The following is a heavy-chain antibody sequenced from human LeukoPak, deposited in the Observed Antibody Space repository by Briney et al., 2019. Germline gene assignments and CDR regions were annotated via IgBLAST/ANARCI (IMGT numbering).Heavy chain of an antibody. CDR2: ISYDGSNK. CDR3: ARDGPEYYYGSGSYNAFDI. J-gene: IGHJ3*02. Sequence: GGAPRLSCAASGFTLSSYSMHWGRQAPGKGVGGGGVISYDGSNKYYADSVKGRFTISRDNSKNTLYLQMNSLRAEDTAVYYCARDGPEYYYGSGSYNAFDIWGQGTMVTVSS. D-gene: IGHD3-10*01. V-gene: IGHV3-30-3*01. CDR1: GFTLSSYS.